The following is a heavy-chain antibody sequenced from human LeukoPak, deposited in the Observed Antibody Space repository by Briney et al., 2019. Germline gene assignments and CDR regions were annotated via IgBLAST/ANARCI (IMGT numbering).Heavy chain of an antibody. D-gene: IGHD6-13*01. CDR1: GFTFSSYW. CDR3: ARDPIVAAETDY. CDR2: IKQDGSEK. V-gene: IGHV3-7*03. J-gene: IGHJ4*02. Sequence: GGSLRLSCAASGFTFSSYWVSWVRQAPGKGLEWVANIKQDGSEKYYVDSVKGRFTISRDNAKNSLYLQMNSLRAEDTAVYYCARDPIVAAETDYWGQGTLVTVSS.